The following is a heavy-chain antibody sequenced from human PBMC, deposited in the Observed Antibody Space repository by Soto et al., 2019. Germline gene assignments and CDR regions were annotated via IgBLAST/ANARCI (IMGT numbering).Heavy chain of an antibody. CDR3: ARDGITDFGVDPWDV. J-gene: IGHJ6*02. CDR2: INXXXGGT. V-gene: IGHV1-2*02. Sequence: SVKGSCKASGYTFTVYHMHGVRQAPGKGLEWMGWINXXXGGTXYXXXXXXRVTMTRDTSISTAYMELSRLRSDDTAVYYCARDGITDFGVDPWDVWGQGIKVTVSS. CDR1: GYTFTVYH. D-gene: IGHD3-3*01.